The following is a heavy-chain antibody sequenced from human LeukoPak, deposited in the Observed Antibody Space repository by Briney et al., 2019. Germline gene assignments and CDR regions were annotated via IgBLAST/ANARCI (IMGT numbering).Heavy chain of an antibody. CDR2: INHSGST. CDR3: ARGADSYGHFDY. Sequence: PSETLSLTCAVSGGSFSGYYWSWIRQPPGKGLEWMGEINHSGSTNYNPSLKSRVTISVDTSKNQFSLKLSSVTAADTAVYYCARGADSYGHFDYWGQGTLVTVSS. J-gene: IGHJ4*02. V-gene: IGHV4-34*01. CDR1: GGSFSGYY. D-gene: IGHD5-18*01.